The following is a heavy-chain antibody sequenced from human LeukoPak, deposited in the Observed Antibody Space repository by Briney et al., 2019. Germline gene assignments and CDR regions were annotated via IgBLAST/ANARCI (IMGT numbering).Heavy chain of an antibody. V-gene: IGHV4-34*01. J-gene: IGHJ4*02. CDR2: IYYSGST. Sequence: SSETLSLTCAVYGGSFSGYYWSWIRQPPGKGLEWIGSIYYSGSTYYNPSLKSRVTISVDTSKNQFSLKLSSVTAADTAVYYCARRSGSYLHWGQGTLVTVSS. CDR1: GGSFSGYY. CDR3: ARRSGSYLH. D-gene: IGHD1-26*01.